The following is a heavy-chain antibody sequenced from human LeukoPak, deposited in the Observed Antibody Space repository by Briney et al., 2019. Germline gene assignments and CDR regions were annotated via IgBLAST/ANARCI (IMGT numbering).Heavy chain of an antibody. J-gene: IGHJ4*02. CDR3: ARGDYYDSSGYFPGMNY. CDR1: GYTFTNYA. V-gene: IGHV1-18*01. D-gene: IGHD3-22*01. CDR2: ISDYNGNT. Sequence: GASVKVSCKASGYTFTNYAITWVRQAPGQGLEWMGRISDYNGNTNYAQKFQGRVTMTTDTSTSTAYMELRSLRSDDTAVYYCARGDYYDSSGYFPGMNYWGQGTLVTVSS.